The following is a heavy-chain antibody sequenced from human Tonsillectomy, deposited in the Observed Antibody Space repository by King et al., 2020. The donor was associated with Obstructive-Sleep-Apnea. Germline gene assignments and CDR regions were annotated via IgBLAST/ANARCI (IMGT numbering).Heavy chain of an antibody. D-gene: IGHD3-10*01. CDR2: VRSKPFGGTT. Sequence: QLVQSGGGLVQPGRSLRLSCTGSGFTFGDYAMTWFRQAPGKGLEWVGFVRSKPFGGTTDYAASLKGRFAISRDDSKNIAYLQMDSLKTEDTGLYFCSRDGSYGSGSLTNWFDPWGQGTLVTVS. CDR1: GFTFGDYA. J-gene: IGHJ5*02. V-gene: IGHV3-49*03. CDR3: SRDGSYGSGSLTNWFDP.